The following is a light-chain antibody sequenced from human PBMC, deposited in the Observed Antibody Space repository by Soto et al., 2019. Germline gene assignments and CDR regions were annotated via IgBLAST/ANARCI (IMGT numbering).Light chain of an antibody. J-gene: IGKJ5*01. V-gene: IGKV1-39*01. CDR3: QQSYSTPFT. CDR2: SGS. Sequence: DIQMTQSPSSLSASVGDRVTITCRASQSISTYLNWYQQKPGQAPNLLIYSGSTLQSGVPSRFSGRGSGRDFTLSISSLQPEDFATYYCQQSYSTPFTFGQGTRLEIK. CDR1: QSISTY.